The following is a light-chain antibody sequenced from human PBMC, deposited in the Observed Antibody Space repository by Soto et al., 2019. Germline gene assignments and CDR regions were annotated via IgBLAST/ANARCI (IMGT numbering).Light chain of an antibody. Sequence: DIQMTQSPSSLSASVGDRVAITCRSSQSISDYLNWYQQKPGKALKLVIYGASNLQSGVPPRFSGSGSGSEFILTISGLQPDDFAIYFCQQSYSLPLTFGPGTKVDV. CDR3: QQSYSLPLT. V-gene: IGKV1-39*01. J-gene: IGKJ3*01. CDR1: QSISDY. CDR2: GAS.